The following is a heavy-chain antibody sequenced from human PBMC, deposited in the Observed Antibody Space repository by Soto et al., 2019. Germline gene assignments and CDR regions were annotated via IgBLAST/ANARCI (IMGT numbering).Heavy chain of an antibody. J-gene: IGHJ4*02. CDR1: GFTFSSYA. Sequence: EVQLLESGGGLVQPGGSLRLSCAASGFTFSSYAMSWVRQAPGKGLEWVSAISGSGGSTYYDDSVEGRFTISRDNSKNTLYLQKTGRRAEDTAVNYCAKEGRRGEVRGVILDYWGQGTLVTVSS. V-gene: IGHV3-23*01. CDR3: AKEGRRGEVRGVILDY. D-gene: IGHD3-10*01. CDR2: ISGSGGST.